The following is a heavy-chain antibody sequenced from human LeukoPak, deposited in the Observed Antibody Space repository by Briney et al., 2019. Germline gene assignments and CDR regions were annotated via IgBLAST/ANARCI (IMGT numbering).Heavy chain of an antibody. CDR3: ARSLLYSSSW. Sequence: PGGSLRLSCAASGFTFSSSAMHWVRQAPGKGLAWVAFIGHEGSNKYYADSVKGRFTISRDDSKSTLYLQMNSLRAEDTAVYYCARSLLYSSSWWGQGSLVTVSS. J-gene: IGHJ4*02. CDR2: IGHEGSNK. D-gene: IGHD6-13*01. CDR1: GFTFSSSA. V-gene: IGHV3-33*01.